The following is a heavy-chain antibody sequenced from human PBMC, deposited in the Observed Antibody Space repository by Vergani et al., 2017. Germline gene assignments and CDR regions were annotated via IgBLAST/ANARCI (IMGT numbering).Heavy chain of an antibody. V-gene: IGHV4-34*01. CDR3: ASRGRGSRRPTAAFDI. D-gene: IGHD6-13*01. J-gene: IGHJ3*02. Sequence: QVQLQQWGAGQLKPSETLSLTCAVYGGSFSGYYWSWIRQPPGKGLEWIGEINHSGSTNYNPSLKSRVTISVDTSKNQFSLKLSSVTAADTAVYYCASRGRGSRRPTAAFDIWGQGTMVTVSS. CDR1: GGSFSGYY. CDR2: INHSGST.